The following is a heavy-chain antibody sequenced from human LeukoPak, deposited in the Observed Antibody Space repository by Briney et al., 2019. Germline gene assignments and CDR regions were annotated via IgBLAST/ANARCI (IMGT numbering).Heavy chain of an antibody. CDR1: GGSISPYY. D-gene: IGHD4-23*01. CDR2: VYYSGST. J-gene: IGHJ4*02. CDR3: ARLLGGNYYFDY. V-gene: IGHV4-59*08. Sequence: SETLSLTCTVSGGSISPYYWSWIRQPPGKGLEWIGFVYYSGSTNYNPSLRSRVTISVDTSKNQFSLNLSSVTAADTAVYYCARLLGGNYYFDYWGQGTLVTVCS.